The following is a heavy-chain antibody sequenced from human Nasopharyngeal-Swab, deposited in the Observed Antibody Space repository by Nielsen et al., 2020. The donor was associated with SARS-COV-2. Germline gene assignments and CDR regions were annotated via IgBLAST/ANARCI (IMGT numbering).Heavy chain of an antibody. D-gene: IGHD3-10*01. CDR3: ARVKARLLRGYFDY. CDR2: ISSSGSTI. V-gene: IGHV3-48*03. CDR1: GFTFSSYE. Sequence: GESLKISCAASGFTFSSYEMNWVRQAPGKGLEWVSYISSSGSTIYYADSVKSRFTISRDNAKNSLYLQMNSLRAEDTAVYYCARVKARLLRGYFDYWGQGTLVTVSS. J-gene: IGHJ4*02.